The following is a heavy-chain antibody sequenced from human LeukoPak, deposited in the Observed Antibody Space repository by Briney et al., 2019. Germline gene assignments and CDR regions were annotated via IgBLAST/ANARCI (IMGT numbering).Heavy chain of an antibody. D-gene: IGHD3-22*01. CDR1: GFKFDDYG. J-gene: IGHJ5*02. V-gene: IGHV3-20*04. CDR2: INWNGAWT. Sequence: GGALRLSCAASGFKFDDYGMSWVRQAPGKGLEWVCDINWNGAWTGYADSVKGRFTISRDNAKNSLYLQMNSLGAEDTALYYCAGYYYDSSRGFDLWGQGTLVTVSA. CDR3: AGYYYDSSRGFDL.